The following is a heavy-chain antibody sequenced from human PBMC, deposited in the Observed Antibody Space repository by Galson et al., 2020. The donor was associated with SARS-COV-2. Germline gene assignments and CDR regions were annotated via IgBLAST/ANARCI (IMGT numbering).Heavy chain of an antibody. D-gene: IGHD6-13*01. J-gene: IGHJ6*02. CDR2: ISGSGGST. V-gene: IGHV3-23*01. CDR1: GFTFSTYA. CDR3: AKDSSSWNYYYYYGMDV. Sequence: GGSLRLSCAASGFTFSTYAMSWVRQAPGKGLEWVSAISGSGGSTYYADSVKGRFTISRDNSKNTLYLQMHSLRAEDTAVYYCAKDSSSWNYYYYYGMDVWGQGTTVTVSS.